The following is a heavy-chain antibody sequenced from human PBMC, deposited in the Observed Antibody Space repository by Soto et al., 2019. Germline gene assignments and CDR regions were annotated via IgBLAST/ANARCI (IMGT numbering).Heavy chain of an antibody. CDR3: ARGSSIAGLYYGMDV. Sequence: SETLSLTCTVSGGSISSGGYYWTWIRQHPGKGLEWIGYNYYSGITNYNPSLKSRVTISLDTSKNQFSLKLSSVTAADTAVYYCARGSSIAGLYYGMDVWGQGTTVTVSS. J-gene: IGHJ6*02. CDR2: NYYSGIT. CDR1: GGSISSGGYY. V-gene: IGHV4-31*03. D-gene: IGHD6-6*01.